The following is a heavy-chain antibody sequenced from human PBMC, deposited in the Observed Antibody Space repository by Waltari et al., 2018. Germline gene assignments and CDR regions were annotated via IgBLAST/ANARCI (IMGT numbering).Heavy chain of an antibody. CDR2: IIPMDGVR. CDR3: ARDLGTTVTEPYFDS. V-gene: IGHV1-69*09. D-gene: IGHD4-17*01. Sequence: QVQLVQSGAEVKEPGSSVKVSCKASRGTFSIYGITWLRQAPGQGLEWMGMIIPMDGVRNYTQKFQGRVTISADKSTYTAYMDLSSLTSEDTAVYFCARDLGTTVTEPYFDSWGQGTLVTVSS. CDR1: RGTFSIYG. J-gene: IGHJ4*02.